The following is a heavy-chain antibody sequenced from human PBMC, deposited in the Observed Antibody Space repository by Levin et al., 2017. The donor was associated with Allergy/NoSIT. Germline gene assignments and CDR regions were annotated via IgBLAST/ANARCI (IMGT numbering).Heavy chain of an antibody. CDR2: ISYDGSNK. CDR1: GFTFSSYG. J-gene: IGHJ6*02. V-gene: IGHV3-30*18. Sequence: GGSLRLSCAASGFTFSSYGMHWVRQAPGKGLEWVAVISYDGSNKYYADSVKGRFTISRDNSKNTLYLQMNSLRAEDTAVYYCAKPYCSGGSCYSYASHYYYGMDVWGQGTTVTVSS. CDR3: AKPYCSGGSCYSYASHYYYGMDV. D-gene: IGHD2-15*01.